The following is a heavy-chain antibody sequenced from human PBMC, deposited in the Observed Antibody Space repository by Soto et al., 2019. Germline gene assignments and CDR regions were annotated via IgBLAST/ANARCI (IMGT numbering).Heavy chain of an antibody. J-gene: IGHJ3*01. CDR1: GGSISSGDYY. CDR3: VTTPPMGGANPYRWSDGGWASDV. V-gene: IGHV4-30-4*01. CDR2: IYSSGST. D-gene: IGHD6-13*01. Sequence: QVQLQESGPGLVKPSQTLSLTCTVSGGSISSGDYYWSWIRQPPGKGLEWIGYIYSSGSTYDNPSLKSRVTISVDTSRNQFSLKLSSVTAADTAVYYCVTTPPMGGANPYRWSDGGWASDVWGQGTLVTVSS.